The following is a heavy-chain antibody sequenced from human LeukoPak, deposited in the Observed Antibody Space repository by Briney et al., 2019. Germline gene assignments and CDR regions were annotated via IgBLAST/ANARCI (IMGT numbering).Heavy chain of an antibody. CDR3: ARDLAWDYGDLGTGAFDY. D-gene: IGHD4-17*01. Sequence: GGSLRLSCAASGFTFSSYAMHWVRQAPGKGLEWVAVISYDGSNKYYADSVKGRFTISRGNSKNTLYLQMNSLRAEDTAVYYCARDLAWDYGDLGTGAFDYWGQGTLVTVSS. CDR1: GFTFSSYA. J-gene: IGHJ4*02. V-gene: IGHV3-30-3*01. CDR2: ISYDGSNK.